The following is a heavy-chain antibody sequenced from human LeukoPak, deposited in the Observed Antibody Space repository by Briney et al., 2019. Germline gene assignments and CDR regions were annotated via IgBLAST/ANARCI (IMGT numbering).Heavy chain of an antibody. D-gene: IGHD3-9*01. V-gene: IGHV3-30*02. CDR1: GFTFSSYG. J-gene: IGHJ6*03. Sequence: GGSLRLSCAASGFTFSSYGMHWVRQAPGQGLEWLTSISDDGTTKYYADSVKGRFTISRDNFKKTVFLQMNGLRAEDTAVYFCVKEDFLTGYYHYYMDVWGKGTAVTVSS. CDR2: ISDDGTTK. CDR3: VKEDFLTGYYHYYMDV.